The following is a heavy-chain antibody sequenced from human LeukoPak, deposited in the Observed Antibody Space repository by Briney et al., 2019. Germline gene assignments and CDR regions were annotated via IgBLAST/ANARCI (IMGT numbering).Heavy chain of an antibody. J-gene: IGHJ4*02. CDR2: SGNT. Sequence: SETLSLSCTVSGGSISTYYWSWIRQPPGKGLEWIGYSGNTDYNPSLKSRVTMSVDTSKNQFSLKLSSVTAADTAVYYCARVRRDYSSGNVGYFDYWGQGTLVTVSS. V-gene: IGHV4-59*08. CDR3: ARVRRDYSSGNVGYFDY. CDR1: GGSISTYY. D-gene: IGHD6-19*01.